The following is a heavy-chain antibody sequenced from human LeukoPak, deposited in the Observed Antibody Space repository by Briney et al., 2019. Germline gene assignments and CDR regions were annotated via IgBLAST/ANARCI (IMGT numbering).Heavy chain of an antibody. CDR2: IHPNTGDT. J-gene: IGHJ4*02. CDR1: GYTFTDYY. D-gene: IGHD1-26*01. Sequence: ASVKVSCKASGYTFTDYYIHWVRQAPGQGLEWVGLIHPNTGDTFYEQKFRGRVTMTRDTSINTAYMELDRLTSGDTAVYYCARDYSGSYTHWAQGTLVTVSS. V-gene: IGHV1-2*06. CDR3: ARDYSGSYTH.